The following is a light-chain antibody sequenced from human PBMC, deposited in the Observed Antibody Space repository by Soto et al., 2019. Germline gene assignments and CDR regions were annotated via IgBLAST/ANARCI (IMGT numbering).Light chain of an antibody. J-gene: IGLJ2*01. CDR2: EGS. V-gene: IGLV2-23*03. CDR3: CSYAGSSTFV. CDR1: SSDVGSYNL. Sequence: QSALTQPASVSGSPGQSITISCTGTSSDVGSYNLVSWYQQHPGKAPKLMIYEGSKRPSGVSNRFSGSKSGNTASLTIAGLQAEDEAEYYCCSYAGSSTFVFGGGTKLTVL.